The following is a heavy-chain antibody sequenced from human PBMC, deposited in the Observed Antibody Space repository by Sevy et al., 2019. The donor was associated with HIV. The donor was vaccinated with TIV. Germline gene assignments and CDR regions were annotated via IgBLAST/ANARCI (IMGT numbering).Heavy chain of an antibody. Sequence: GGSLRLSCKASGFIFSRYGVHWVRQAPGKGLEWVASIFNDGKTKYYGDAVKGRFTISRDDSKNTPYLQMDSLRAEDTAVYYCARESGSDWYLDYWGQGTLVTVSS. CDR3: ARESGSDWYLDY. D-gene: IGHD1-26*01. J-gene: IGHJ4*02. V-gene: IGHV3-33*01. CDR1: GFIFSRYG. CDR2: IFNDGKTK.